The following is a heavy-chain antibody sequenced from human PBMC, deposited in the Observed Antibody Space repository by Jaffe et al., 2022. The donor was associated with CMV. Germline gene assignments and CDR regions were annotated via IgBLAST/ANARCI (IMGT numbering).Heavy chain of an antibody. D-gene: IGHD3-22*01. V-gene: IGHV1-69*09. Sequence: QVQLVQSGAEVKKPGSSVKVSCKASGGTFSSYAISWVRQAPGQGLEWMGRIIPILGIANYAQKFQGRVTITADKSTSTAYMELSSLRSEDTAVYYCARSPYYYDSSGYYHYWGQGTLVTVSS. CDR2: IIPILGIA. J-gene: IGHJ4*02. CDR1: GGTFSSYA. CDR3: ARSPYYYDSSGYYHY.